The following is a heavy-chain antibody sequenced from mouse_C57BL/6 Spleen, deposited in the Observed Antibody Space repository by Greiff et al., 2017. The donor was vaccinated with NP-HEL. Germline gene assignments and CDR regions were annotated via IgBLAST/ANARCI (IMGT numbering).Heavy chain of an antibody. V-gene: IGHV1-26*01. CDR2: INPNNGGT. Sequence: VQLQQSGPELVKPGASVKISCKASGYTFTDYYMNWVKQSHGKSLEWIGDINPNNGGTSYNQKFKGKATLTVDKSSSTAYMELRSLTSEDSAVYYCAQGLLGYYAMDYWGQGTSVTVSS. CDR3: AQGLLGYYAMDY. D-gene: IGHD4-1*01. CDR1: GYTFTDYY. J-gene: IGHJ4*01.